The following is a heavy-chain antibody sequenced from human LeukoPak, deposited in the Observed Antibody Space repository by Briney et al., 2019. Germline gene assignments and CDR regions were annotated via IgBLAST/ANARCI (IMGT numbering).Heavy chain of an antibody. CDR2: MNPNSGNT. J-gene: IGHJ4*02. Sequence: ASVRVSCKASGYTFTSDDINWVRQATGQGLEWMGWMNPNSGNTGYAQKFQGRVTMTRNTSISTAYMELSSLRSEDTAVYYCARDFLAAAGTTGGQGTLVTVSS. D-gene: IGHD6-13*01. CDR3: ARDFLAAAGTT. CDR1: GYTFTSDD. V-gene: IGHV1-8*01.